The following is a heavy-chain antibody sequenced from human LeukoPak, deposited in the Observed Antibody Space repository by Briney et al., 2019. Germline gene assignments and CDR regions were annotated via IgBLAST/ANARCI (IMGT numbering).Heavy chain of an antibody. CDR3: AKDVGKWESLHFFGY. CDR2: ISWSGAST. Sequence: PGGALRLSCLTSGFTFSTNAMSWVRQAPGKGLEWFPGISWSGASTYYADSVSGRFTISRNNSMNTLYLKMNSLGGGYTAVYYCAKDVGKWESLHFFGYWGQGTLVTVSS. CDR1: GFTFSTNA. J-gene: IGHJ4*02. D-gene: IGHD1-26*01. V-gene: IGHV3-23*01.